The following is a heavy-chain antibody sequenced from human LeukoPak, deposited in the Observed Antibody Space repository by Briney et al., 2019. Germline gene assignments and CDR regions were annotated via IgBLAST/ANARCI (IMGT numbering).Heavy chain of an antibody. CDR1: GFTFSTYA. D-gene: IGHD3-3*01. CDR3: AKAAHYDFWSAYDY. CDR2: IRYDGSNK. V-gene: IGHV3-30*02. J-gene: IGHJ4*02. Sequence: GRSLRLSCAASGFTFSTYAMSSVRQAPGGGLECMSNIRYDGSNKYYTDSVKARFTISRDNSKNTLYLQMNSLRAEDTAVYYCAKAAHYDFWSAYDYWGQGTVVTVSS.